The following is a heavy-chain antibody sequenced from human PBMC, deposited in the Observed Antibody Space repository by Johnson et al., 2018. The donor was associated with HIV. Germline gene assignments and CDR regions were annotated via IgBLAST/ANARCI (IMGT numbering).Heavy chain of an antibody. J-gene: IGHJ3*02. CDR2: ISYDGSTE. Sequence: QVQLVESGGGVVQPGRSLRLSCAASGFTFSNYAVHWVRQAPGKGLEWVAVISYDGSTEYYADSVKGRFTISRDNSKNTLYLQMNSLRAEDTAVYYCARAYTYGAFDIWGQGTTVSISS. CDR3: ARAYTYGAFDI. D-gene: IGHD5-18*01. CDR1: GFTFSNYA. V-gene: IGHV3-30*04.